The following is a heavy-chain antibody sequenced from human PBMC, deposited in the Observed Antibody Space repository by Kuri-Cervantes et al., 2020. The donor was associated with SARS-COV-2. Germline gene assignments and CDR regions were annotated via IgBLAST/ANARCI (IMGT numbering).Heavy chain of an antibody. D-gene: IGHD3-10*01. CDR3: ARGPTMAREAVRGDY. V-gene: IGHV1-8*01. CDR1: GYTFTSYD. CDR2: MNPNSGNT. J-gene: IGHJ4*02. Sequence: ASVTVSRKASGYTFTSYDINWVRQATGQGLEWMGWMNPNSGNTGYAQKFQGRVTMTRNTSISTAYMELSSLRSEDTAVYYCARGPTMAREAVRGDYWGQGTLVTVSS.